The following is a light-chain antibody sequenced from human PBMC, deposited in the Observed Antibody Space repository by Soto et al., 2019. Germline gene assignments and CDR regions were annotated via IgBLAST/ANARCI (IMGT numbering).Light chain of an antibody. CDR1: RSVSSNY. CDR3: QQHSHWPPWT. Sequence: EIVLTQSPGTLSLSPGETATLSCRASRSVSSNYLAWYQQRPGQAPRLLINRASNRATGIPDRFTGSGSGTDFTLTINRLEPADFAVYYCQQHSHWPPWTFGQGTRVEIQ. J-gene: IGKJ1*01. CDR2: RAS. V-gene: IGKV3D-20*02.